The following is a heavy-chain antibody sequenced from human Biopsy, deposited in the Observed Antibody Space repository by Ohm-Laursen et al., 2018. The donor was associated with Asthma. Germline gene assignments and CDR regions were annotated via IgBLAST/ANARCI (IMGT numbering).Heavy chain of an antibody. Sequence: ATVKISCKASGYPFTDYSVHWVRQAPGQGLEWMGRIDPNSGGTNYAQKFLGRVTMTRDTSVNTAFMVLSRLRSNDTAVYYCARIKIRIGAGTDRYFDLWGRGTLVTVSS. CDR2: IDPNSGGT. V-gene: IGHV1-2*06. J-gene: IGHJ2*01. D-gene: IGHD3-16*01. CDR1: GYPFTDYS. CDR3: ARIKIRIGAGTDRYFDL.